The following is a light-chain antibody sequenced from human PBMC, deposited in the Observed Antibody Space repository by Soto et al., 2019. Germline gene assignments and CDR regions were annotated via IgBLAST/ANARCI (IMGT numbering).Light chain of an antibody. CDR3: QTWGTGIQV. Sequence: QAVVTQSPSASASLGASVKLTCTLSSGHSSYAIAWHQQQPEKGPRYLMKVNNDGSHTKGDGIPHRFSGASSGAERYLTISSLQSEDEADYYCQTWGTGIQVFGGGTKLTVL. CDR2: VNNDGSH. CDR1: SGHSSYA. J-gene: IGLJ2*01. V-gene: IGLV4-69*01.